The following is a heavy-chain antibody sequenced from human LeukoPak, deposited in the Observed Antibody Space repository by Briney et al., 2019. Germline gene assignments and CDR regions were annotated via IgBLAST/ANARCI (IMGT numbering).Heavy chain of an antibody. J-gene: IGHJ5*02. CDR3: ARVVMVRGVMMAPSWFDP. CDR2: ISAYNGNT. CDR1: GYTFTSYG. Sequence: GASVKVSCKASGYTFTSYGISWVRQAPGQGLEWMGWISAYNGNTNYAQKLQGRVTMTTDTSTSTAYMELRSLRSDDTAVYYCARVVMVRGVMMAPSWFDPWGQGTLATVSS. V-gene: IGHV1-18*01. D-gene: IGHD3-10*01.